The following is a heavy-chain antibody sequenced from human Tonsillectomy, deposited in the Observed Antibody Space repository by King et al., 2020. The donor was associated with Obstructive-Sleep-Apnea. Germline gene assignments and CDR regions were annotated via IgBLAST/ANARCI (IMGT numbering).Heavy chain of an antibody. CDR1: GFTFSSYA. V-gene: IGHV3-23*04. J-gene: IGHJ5*02. D-gene: IGHD1-26*01. CDR2: MSGSGGST. CDR3: AKSWTLVGATIKWFDP. Sequence: EVQLVESGGGLVQPGGSLRLSCAASGFTFSSYAMSWVRQAPGKGLEWVSAMSGSGGSTYYADSVKGRFTISRDNSKNTLYLQMNSLRAEDTAVYYCAKSWTLVGATIKWFDPWGQGTLVTVSS.